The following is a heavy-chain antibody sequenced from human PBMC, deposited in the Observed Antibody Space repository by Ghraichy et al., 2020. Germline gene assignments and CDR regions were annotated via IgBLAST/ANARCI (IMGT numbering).Heavy chain of an antibody. J-gene: IGHJ5*02. CDR3: AMTTVTTRWFDP. D-gene: IGHD4-11*01. CDR2: ISGSGSST. CDR1: GFRFSSYA. V-gene: IGHV3-23*01. Sequence: GESLNISCVDSGFRFSSYAMSWVRQAPGKGLEWVSGISGSGSSTYYADSVKGRFAISRDNSRNTLYLQMNSLRAEDTALYYCAMTTVTTRWFDPWGQGTLVTVSS.